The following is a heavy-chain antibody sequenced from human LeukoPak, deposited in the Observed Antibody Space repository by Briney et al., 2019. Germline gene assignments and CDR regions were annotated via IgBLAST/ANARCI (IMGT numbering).Heavy chain of an antibody. CDR3: ARGGRLAAAGKGGWFDR. CDR1: RYTFTGYY. D-gene: IGHD6-13*01. V-gene: IGHV1-2*02. J-gene: IGHJ5*02. Sequence: GSVKVSCKPSRYTFTGYYMHSVRQTPGQRLEWMGWITPNSGGTNYTQKFQGRVTMTRDTSISTAYMELSRLRSDDTAVYYCARGGRLAAAGKGGWFDRWGQGTLVTVSS. CDR2: ITPNSGGT.